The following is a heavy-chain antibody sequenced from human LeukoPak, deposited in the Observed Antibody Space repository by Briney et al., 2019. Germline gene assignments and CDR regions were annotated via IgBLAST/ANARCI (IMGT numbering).Heavy chain of an antibody. CDR2: INWNGGDT. V-gene: IGHV3-20*04. D-gene: IGHD3-9*01. J-gene: IGHJ5*01. CDR1: GFTFDDYG. CDR3: AREDDYGTLTGYRLPFFDS. Sequence: GGSLRLSCAASGFTFDDYGMSWVRQTPGKGLEWVSGINWNGGDTGYADSVKGRFTISRDNAKNSLFLQMNSLRVEDTAFYYCAREDDYGTLTGYRLPFFDSWGQGILVTVST.